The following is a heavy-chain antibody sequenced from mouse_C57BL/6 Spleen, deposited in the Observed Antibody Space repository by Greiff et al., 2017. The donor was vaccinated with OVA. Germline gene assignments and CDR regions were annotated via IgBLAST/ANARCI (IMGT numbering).Heavy chain of an antibody. D-gene: IGHD1-1*01. J-gene: IGHJ4*01. CDR3: ARGDGSSYNYAMDY. V-gene: IGHV5-15*01. Sequence: EVQRVESGGGLVQPGGSLKLSCAASGFTFSDYGMAWVRQAPRKGPEWVAFISNLAYSIYYADTVTGRFTISRENAKNTLYLEMSSLRSEDTAMYYCARGDGSSYNYAMDYWGQGTSVTVSS. CDR2: ISNLAYSI. CDR1: GFTFSDYG.